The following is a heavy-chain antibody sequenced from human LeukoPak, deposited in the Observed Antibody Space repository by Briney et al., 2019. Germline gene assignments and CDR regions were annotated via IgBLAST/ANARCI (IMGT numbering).Heavy chain of an antibody. J-gene: IGHJ4*02. V-gene: IGHV3-48*01. CDR3: ARGYSSSSGFHFDY. CDR2: ISSGSSTI. Sequence: GGSLGLSCAASGFTFDSYSMNWVRQAPGKGLEWVSYISSGSSTIYYADSVKGRFTIPRDNAKNSLYLQMNSLRAEDTAVYYCARGYSSSSGFHFDYWGQGTLATVSS. D-gene: IGHD6-6*01. CDR1: GFTFDSYS.